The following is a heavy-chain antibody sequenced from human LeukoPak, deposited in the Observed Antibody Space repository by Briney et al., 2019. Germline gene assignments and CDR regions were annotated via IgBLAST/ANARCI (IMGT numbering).Heavy chain of an antibody. CDR1: GFTFSSYG. D-gene: IGHD2-2*01. V-gene: IGHV3-30*18. Sequence: PGGSLRLSCAASGFTFSSYGMHWVRQAPGKGLEWVAVISYDGSNKYYADSVKGRFTISRDNSKNTLYLQMNSLRAEDTAVYYCAKDGTRYCSSTSCYWEVDYWGRGTLVTVSS. CDR3: AKDGTRYCSSTSCYWEVDY. CDR2: ISYDGSNK. J-gene: IGHJ4*02.